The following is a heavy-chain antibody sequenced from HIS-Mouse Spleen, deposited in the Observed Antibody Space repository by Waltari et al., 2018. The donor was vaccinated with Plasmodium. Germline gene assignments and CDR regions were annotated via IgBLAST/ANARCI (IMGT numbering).Heavy chain of an antibody. CDR1: GGSFSGYY. Sequence: QVQLQQWGAGLLKPSETLSLTCAVYGGSFSGYYWSWIRRPPGKGLEGIGVINQSGSPTYTPALKRRVTISVEASKNQFALKLSSGTAADTAVYYCARVTSSGVYWYFDLWGRGTLVTVSS. J-gene: IGHJ2*01. D-gene: IGHD3-3*01. CDR2: INQSGSP. CDR3: ARVTSSGVYWYFDL. V-gene: IGHV4-34*01.